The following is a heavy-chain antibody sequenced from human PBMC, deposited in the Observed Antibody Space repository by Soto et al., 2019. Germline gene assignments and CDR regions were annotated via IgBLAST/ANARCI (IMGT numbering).Heavy chain of an antibody. J-gene: IGHJ4*02. Sequence: GGSLRLFCAASGFTVSSNYMSWVRQAPGKGLEWVSVIYSGGSTYYADSVKGRFTISRDNSKNTLYLQMNSLRAEDTAVYYCAKEARSEYSSSYYFDYWGQGTLVTVSS. D-gene: IGHD6-6*01. V-gene: IGHV3-53*01. CDR3: AKEARSEYSSSYYFDY. CDR1: GFTVSSNY. CDR2: IYSGGST.